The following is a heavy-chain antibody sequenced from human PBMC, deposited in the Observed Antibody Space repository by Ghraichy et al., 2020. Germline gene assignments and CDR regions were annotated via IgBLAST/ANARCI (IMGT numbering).Heavy chain of an antibody. V-gene: IGHV3-21*01. CDR3: GSSGTSLFLPRVDY. D-gene: IGHD2-2*01. Sequence: GGSLRLSCKASGFNFRAYCMNWVRHVPGKGLEWVSSISSGGGYKSYADSVKGRSTISRDDATTSVYLQMTSLTDEDTAVYYCGSSGTSLFLPRVDYWGQGTLVTVSS. J-gene: IGHJ4*02. CDR2: ISSGGGYK. CDR1: GFNFRAYC.